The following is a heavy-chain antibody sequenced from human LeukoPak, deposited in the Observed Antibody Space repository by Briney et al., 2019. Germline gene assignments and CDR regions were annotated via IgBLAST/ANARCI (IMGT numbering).Heavy chain of an antibody. CDR3: ARTYSPAYCGGDCYYLYFDY. CDR2: IYYSGTT. J-gene: IGHJ4*02. Sequence: SETLSLTCTVSGSSISSYYWGWIRQPPGKGLEWIGYIYYSGTTNYNPSLKSRVTISVDTSKNQFSLKLSSVTAADTAVYYCARTYSPAYCGGDCYYLYFDYWGQGTLVTVSS. D-gene: IGHD2-21*02. V-gene: IGHV4-59*01. CDR1: GSSISSYY.